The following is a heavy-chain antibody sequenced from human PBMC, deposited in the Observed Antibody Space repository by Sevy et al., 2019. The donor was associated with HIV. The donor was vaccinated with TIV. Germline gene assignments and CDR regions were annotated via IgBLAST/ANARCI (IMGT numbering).Heavy chain of an antibody. CDR3: AKVKIAAVPGSGDFDY. Sequence: GGSRELSVPASEFPFGKYAWAWFRRPPGKGRSGFPFIIFIPISTYYPDSVKGRFTISRDNSKNTLFLQMNRLRAEDTAVYYCAKVKIAAVPGSGDFDYWGQGTLVTVSS. V-gene: IGHV3-23*01. CDR2: IIFIPIST. J-gene: IGHJ4*02. D-gene: IGHD6-19*01. CDR1: EFPFGKYA.